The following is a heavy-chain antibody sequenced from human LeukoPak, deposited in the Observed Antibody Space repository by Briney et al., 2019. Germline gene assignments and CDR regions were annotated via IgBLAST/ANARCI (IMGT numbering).Heavy chain of an antibody. Sequence: SETLSLTCTVSGGSISSGDYYWSWIRQPPGKGLEWIGYIYYSGSTYYNPSLKSRVTISVDTSKNQFSLKLSSVTAADTAVYYCARAGSSGYYYYYYMGVWGKGTTVTVSS. CDR2: IYYSGST. CDR1: GGSISSGDYY. D-gene: IGHD3-22*01. CDR3: ARAGSSGYYYYYYMGV. V-gene: IGHV4-30-4*02. J-gene: IGHJ6*03.